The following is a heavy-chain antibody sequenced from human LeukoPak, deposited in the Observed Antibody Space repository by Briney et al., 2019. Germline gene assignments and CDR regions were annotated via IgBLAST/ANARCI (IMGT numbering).Heavy chain of an antibody. CDR3: AREREGPYGYLDY. Sequence: SQTLSLTCTVSGGSISSASYYWSWIRQPAGKGLEWIGRIYISGSTNYNPSLKSRVTISVDTSKNQFSLRLSSVTAADTAVYYCAREREGPYGYLDYWGQGTLVTVSS. CDR1: GGSISSASYY. V-gene: IGHV4-61*02. J-gene: IGHJ4*02. D-gene: IGHD4-17*01. CDR2: IYISGST.